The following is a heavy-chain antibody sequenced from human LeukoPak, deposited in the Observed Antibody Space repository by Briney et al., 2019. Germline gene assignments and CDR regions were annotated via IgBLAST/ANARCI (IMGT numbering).Heavy chain of an antibody. V-gene: IGHV3-21*01. D-gene: IGHD3-9*01. CDR3: ARDQSNDIKTSDLDY. Sequence: GGSLRLSCAASGFTFSSYSMNWVRQAPGKGLEWVSSISSSSSYIYYADSVKGRFTISRDNSKNTLYLQMNSLRPDDTAVYYCARDQSNDIKTSDLDYWGQGTLVTVSS. J-gene: IGHJ4*02. CDR1: GFTFSSYS. CDR2: ISSSSSYI.